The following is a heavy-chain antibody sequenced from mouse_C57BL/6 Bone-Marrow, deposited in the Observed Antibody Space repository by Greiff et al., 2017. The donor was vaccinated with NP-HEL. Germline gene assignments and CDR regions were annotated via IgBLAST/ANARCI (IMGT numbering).Heavy chain of an antibody. J-gene: IGHJ1*03. CDR2: INPYNGDT. Sequence: EVQLQESGPELVKPGDSVKISCKASGYSFTGYFMNWVMQSHGKSLEWIGRINPYNGDTFYNQKFKGKATLTVDKSSSTAHMELRSLTSEDAAVYDCGRSPYGMSSYWNFEVWGTGTTVTVSS. V-gene: IGHV1-20*01. CDR3: GRSPYGMSSYWNFEV. D-gene: IGHD1-1*01. CDR1: GYSFTGYF.